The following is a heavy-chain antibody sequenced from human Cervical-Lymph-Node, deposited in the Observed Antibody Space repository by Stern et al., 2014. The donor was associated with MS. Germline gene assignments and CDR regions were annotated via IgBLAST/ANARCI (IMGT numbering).Heavy chain of an antibody. CDR3: ARGVPSALFGLFGY. V-gene: IGHV1-8*01. J-gene: IGHJ4*02. Sequence: VQLVESGAEVKKPGVSVKVSCKASGYTFRTYDINWVRQATGQGLEWMGWMNPNSGKTGYAQKFQCRVTMTRNTSIITAYIERSSLRSEDTAVYYCARGVPSALFGLFGYWGQGTLVTVSS. CDR2: MNPNSGKT. D-gene: IGHD3-3*01. CDR1: GYTFRTYD.